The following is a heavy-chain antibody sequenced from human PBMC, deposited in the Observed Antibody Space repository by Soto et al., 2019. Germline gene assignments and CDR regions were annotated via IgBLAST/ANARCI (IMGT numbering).Heavy chain of an antibody. J-gene: IGHJ4*02. D-gene: IGHD3-22*01. V-gene: IGHV3-23*01. CDR3: AKELKYYYDSSGYYYY. Sequence: GGSLRLSCAASGFTFSNYAMSCVGLAPGKGMEWVSAISGSGGSTYYADSVKGRFTISRDNSKNTLYLQMNSLRAEDTAVYYCAKELKYYYDSSGYYYYWGEGTLVTVSS. CDR2: ISGSGGST. CDR1: GFTFSNYA.